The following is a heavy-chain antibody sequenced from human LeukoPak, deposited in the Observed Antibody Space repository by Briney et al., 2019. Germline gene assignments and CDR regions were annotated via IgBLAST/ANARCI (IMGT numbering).Heavy chain of an antibody. D-gene: IGHD4-4*01. V-gene: IGHV1-8*01. CDR1: GYTFTSYD. CDR2: MNPNSGNT. CDR3: ARLTTTLYYYYGMDV. J-gene: IGHJ6*02. Sequence: ASVKVSCKASGYTFTSYDIHWVRQATGQGLEWMGWMNPNSGNTGYAQKFQGRVTMTRNTSISTAYMELSSLRSEDTAVYYCARLTTTLYYYYGMDVWGQGTTVTVSS.